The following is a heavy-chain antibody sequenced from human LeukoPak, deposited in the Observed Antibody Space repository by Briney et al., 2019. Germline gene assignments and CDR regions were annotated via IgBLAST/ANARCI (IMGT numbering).Heavy chain of an antibody. CDR1: GGSISSYY. D-gene: IGHD5-24*01. CDR2: IYYSGST. Sequence: KPSETLSLTCTVSGGSISSYYWSWIRQPPGKGLEWIGYIYYSGSTNYNPSLKSRVTISVDTSKNRFSLKLSSVTAADTAVYYCARELEGMATIIGYWGQGTLVTVSS. CDR3: ARELEGMATIIGY. V-gene: IGHV4-59*01. J-gene: IGHJ4*02.